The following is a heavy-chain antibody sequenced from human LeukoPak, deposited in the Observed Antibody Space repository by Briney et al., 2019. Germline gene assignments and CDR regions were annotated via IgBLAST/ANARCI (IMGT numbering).Heavy chain of an antibody. J-gene: IGHJ4*02. CDR2: ISGSDDST. Sequence: GGSLRLSCAASGFIFSNYAMSWVRQSPGKWLEWVSTISGSDDSTYYADSVRGRFTISRDNSKNTLYLQMNSLRAEDTAVYYCAKSRSGGGSCYNYWGQGTLVTVSS. CDR3: AKSRSGGGSCYNY. CDR1: GFIFSNYA. V-gene: IGHV3-23*01. D-gene: IGHD2-15*01.